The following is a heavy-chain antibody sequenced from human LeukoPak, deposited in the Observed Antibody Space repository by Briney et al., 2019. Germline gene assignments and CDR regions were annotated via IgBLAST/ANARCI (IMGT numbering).Heavy chain of an antibody. CDR3: ARKIYGSGSYYQEYYFDY. V-gene: IGHV4-39*01. Sequence: SETLSLTCTVSGGSISSSSYYWGWIRQPPGKGLEWIGSIYYSGSTYYNPSLKSRVTISVDTSKNQFSLKLSSVTAADTAVYYCARKIYGSGSYYQEYYFDYWGQGTLVTVSS. CDR2: IYYSGST. CDR1: GGSISSSSYY. D-gene: IGHD3-10*01. J-gene: IGHJ4*02.